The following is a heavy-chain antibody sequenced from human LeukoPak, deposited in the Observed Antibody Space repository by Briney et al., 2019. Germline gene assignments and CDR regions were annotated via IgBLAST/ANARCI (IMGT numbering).Heavy chain of an antibody. J-gene: IGHJ5*02. Sequence: EASVKVSCKASGYTFTGYYMHWVRQAPGQGLEWMGWINPNSGSTNYAQKFQGRVTMTRDTSISTAYMELSRLRSDDTAVYYCARDPTGTTPNWFDPWGQGTLVTVSS. CDR1: GYTFTGYY. CDR3: ARDPTGTTPNWFDP. D-gene: IGHD1-7*01. V-gene: IGHV1-2*02. CDR2: INPNSGST.